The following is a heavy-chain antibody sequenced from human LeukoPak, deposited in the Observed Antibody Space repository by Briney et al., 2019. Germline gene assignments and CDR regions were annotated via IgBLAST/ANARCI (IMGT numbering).Heavy chain of an antibody. D-gene: IGHD3-10*01. V-gene: IGHV3-53*01. J-gene: IGHJ5*02. CDR2: IYTDTST. CDR3: ARVYGSGSWFEYENNWFDP. Sequence: GGSLRLSCTASGFTVSNNYMTWVRQAPGKGLEWVSVIYTDTSTHYADSVKGRFTISRDNSKNTLYLQMNTLRAEDTAIYYCARVYGSGSWFEYENNWFDPWGQGTLVTVSS. CDR1: GFTVSNNY.